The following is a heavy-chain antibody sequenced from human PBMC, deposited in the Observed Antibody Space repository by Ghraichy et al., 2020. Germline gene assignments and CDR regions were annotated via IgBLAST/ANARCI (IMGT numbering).Heavy chain of an antibody. V-gene: IGHV3-33*01. CDR3: ARGVNQDIVVVPASNWFDP. Sequence: GGSLRLSCAASGFTFSSYGMHWVRQAPGKGLEWVAVIWYDGSNKYYADSVKGRFTISRDNSKNTLYLQMNSLRAEDTAVYYCARGVNQDIVVVPASNWFDPWGQGTLVTVSS. D-gene: IGHD2-2*01. CDR2: IWYDGSNK. CDR1: GFTFSSYG. J-gene: IGHJ5*02.